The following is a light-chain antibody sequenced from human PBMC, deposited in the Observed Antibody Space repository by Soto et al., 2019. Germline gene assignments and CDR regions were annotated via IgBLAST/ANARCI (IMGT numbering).Light chain of an antibody. CDR2: WAS. CDR3: QQYYSTPYT. J-gene: IGKJ2*01. Sequence: DIVMTQSPDSLAVSLGERATINCKSSQSVLYSSNNKNYLAWYQQKPGQTPKLLIYWASTRKSGVPDRFSGSGSGTDVTLTISSLQAEDVSVYYCQQYYSTPYTFGQRTKLELK. CDR1: QSVLYSSNNKNY. V-gene: IGKV4-1*01.